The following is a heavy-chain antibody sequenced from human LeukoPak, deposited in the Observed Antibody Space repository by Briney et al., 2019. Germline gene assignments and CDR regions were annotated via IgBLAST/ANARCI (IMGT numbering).Heavy chain of an antibody. V-gene: IGHV3-74*01. D-gene: IGHD4-17*01. CDR2: INGDGSGT. CDR3: ASGSGDYGDPFDY. CDR1: GFTVSSNY. J-gene: IGHJ4*02. Sequence: GGSLRLSCAASGFTVSSNYMSWVRQAPGKGLVWVSRINGDGSGTNYAGSVRGRFTISRDNAKNTLYLQMNSLRAEDTAVYYCASGSGDYGDPFDYWGQGTLVTVSS.